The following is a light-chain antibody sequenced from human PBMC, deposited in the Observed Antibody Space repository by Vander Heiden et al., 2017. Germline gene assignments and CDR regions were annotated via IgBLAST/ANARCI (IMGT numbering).Light chain of an antibody. Sequence: DIQMTQSPSSLSASAGDRVTITCRASQSISSYLNWYQQKPGKVPHLLIYAASSLQSGVPSRFSGSGSGTDFTLTISRLQPEDFATYYCQQSDRAPNTFGQGTRLEI. J-gene: IGKJ5*01. CDR1: QSISSY. CDR2: AAS. CDR3: QQSDRAPNT. V-gene: IGKV1-39*01.